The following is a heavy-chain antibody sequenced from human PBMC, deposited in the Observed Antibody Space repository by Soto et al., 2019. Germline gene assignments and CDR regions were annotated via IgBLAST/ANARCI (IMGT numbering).Heavy chain of an antibody. CDR1: GFTFSSYA. CDR3: AAGYTSGWYVAFEI. J-gene: IGHJ3*02. V-gene: IGHV3-30-3*01. Sequence: QVQLVESGGGVVQPGRSLRLSCAASGFTFSSYAMHWVRQAPGKGLEWVTVISYDGSNNYYADSEKGRFTISRDNSKNTLYLQMNSLRPEDTAVYYCAAGYTSGWYVAFEIWGQGTMVTVSS. D-gene: IGHD6-19*01. CDR2: ISYDGSNN.